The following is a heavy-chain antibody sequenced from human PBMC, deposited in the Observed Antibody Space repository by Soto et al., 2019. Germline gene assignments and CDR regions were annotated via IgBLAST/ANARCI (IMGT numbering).Heavy chain of an antibody. Sequence: GGSLRLSCAASGFTFSSYAMHWVRQAPGKGLEWVAAISYDGSNKYYVDSVKGRFTISRDNSKNTLFLQMNSLRAEDTAVYYCVKDPFIAAAGPYYFDYWGQGTLVTVSS. J-gene: IGHJ4*02. CDR1: GFTFSSYA. CDR2: ISYDGSNK. CDR3: VKDPFIAAAGPYYFDY. D-gene: IGHD6-13*01. V-gene: IGHV3-30-3*01.